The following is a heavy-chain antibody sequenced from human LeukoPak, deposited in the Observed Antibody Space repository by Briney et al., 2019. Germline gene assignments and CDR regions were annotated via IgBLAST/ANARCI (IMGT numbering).Heavy chain of an antibody. V-gene: IGHV1-8*01. CDR3: ARGRTTVTTIWFDP. CDR1: GYTFTSYD. J-gene: IGHJ5*02. Sequence: ASVRVSCEASGYTFTSYDINWVRQTPGQRREWMGWMNPNSVKTGYAQKFQGRVTMTTNTSISTAYMELSSLRSEDTAVYYCARGRTTVTTIWFDPWGQGTLVTVSS. CDR2: MNPNSVKT. D-gene: IGHD4-17*01.